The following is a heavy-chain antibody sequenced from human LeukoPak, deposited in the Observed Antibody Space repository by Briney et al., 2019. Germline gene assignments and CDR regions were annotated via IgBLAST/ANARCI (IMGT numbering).Heavy chain of an antibody. D-gene: IGHD2-2*01. CDR1: GFTFSSYG. V-gene: IGHV3-30*18. Sequence: GGSLRPSCAASGFTFSSYGMHWVRQAPGKGLEWVAVISYDGSNKYYADSVKGRFTTSKDNSKNTLYLQMNSLRAEDTAVYYCAKEGGDIVVVPAARNDAFDIWGQGTMVTVSS. CDR2: ISYDGSNK. CDR3: AKEGGDIVVVPAARNDAFDI. J-gene: IGHJ3*02.